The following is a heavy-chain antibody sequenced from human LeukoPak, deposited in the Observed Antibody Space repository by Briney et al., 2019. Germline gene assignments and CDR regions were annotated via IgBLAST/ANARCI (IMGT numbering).Heavy chain of an antibody. J-gene: IGHJ6*03. CDR2: INWNGGST. Sequence: GGSLRLSCAASGFTFDDYGMSWVRQAPGKGLEWVSGINWNGGSTGYADSVKGRFTISRDNAKNSLYLQMNSLRAEDTALYYCARDGDTAMVSYYYYYMDVWGKGTTVTVSS. V-gene: IGHV3-20*04. CDR1: GFTFDDYG. CDR3: ARDGDTAMVSYYYYYMDV. D-gene: IGHD5-18*01.